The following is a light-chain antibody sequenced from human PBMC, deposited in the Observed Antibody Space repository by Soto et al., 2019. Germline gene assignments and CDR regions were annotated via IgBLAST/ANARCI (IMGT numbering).Light chain of an antibody. CDR3: SSYAGGSYV. CDR2: EVN. CDR1: SSDVGDSDY. V-gene: IGLV2-8*01. J-gene: IGLJ1*01. Sequence: QSVLTQPPSASGSPGQSVTISCTGTSSDVGDSDYVSWYQQHPGKAPKFMIYEVNKRPSGVPDRFSGSKSGNTASLTVSGLQAEDEADYYCSSYAGGSYVFGTGTKVTVL.